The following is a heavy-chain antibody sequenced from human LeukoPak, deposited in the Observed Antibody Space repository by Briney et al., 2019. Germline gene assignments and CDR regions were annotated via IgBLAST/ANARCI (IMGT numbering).Heavy chain of an antibody. CDR3: ARAPDFWRGQGVNWFDP. CDR2: ISAYNGNT. CDR1: GYTFTSYG. J-gene: IGHJ5*02. D-gene: IGHD3-3*01. V-gene: IGHV1-18*01. Sequence: ASVKVSCKASGYTFTSYGISWVRQAPGQGLEWMGWISAYNGNTNYAQKLQGRVTMTTDTSTSTAYMELRSLRSDDTAVYYCARAPDFWRGQGVNWFDPWGQGTLVTVSS.